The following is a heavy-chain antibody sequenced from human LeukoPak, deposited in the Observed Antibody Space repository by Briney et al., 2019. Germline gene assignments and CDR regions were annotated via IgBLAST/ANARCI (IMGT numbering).Heavy chain of an antibody. CDR2: VNHSGYT. D-gene: IGHD4-17*01. CDR1: GTSFTSYY. V-gene: IGHV4-34*01. J-gene: IGHJ4*02. CDR3: ARMTTGPDY. Sequence: SETLSLTCGVSGTSFTSYYWSWIRQTPGKGLEWIGEVNHSGYTNMNPSLKSRVTISVDTSKNQFSLMMTSVTAADTAVYFCARMTTGPDYWGQGILVTVSS.